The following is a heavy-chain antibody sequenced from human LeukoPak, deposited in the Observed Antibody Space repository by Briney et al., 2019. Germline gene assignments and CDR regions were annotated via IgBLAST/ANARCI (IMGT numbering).Heavy chain of an antibody. Sequence: SETLSLTFTVSGGSISSYYWSWIRQPPGKGLEWVGYIYYSGSTNYNPSLKSRVTISVDTSKNQFSLKLSSVTAADTAVYYCARAGTGAPYYYYYYMDVWGKGTTVTVSS. V-gene: IGHV4-59*01. CDR1: GGSISSYY. CDR2: IYYSGST. J-gene: IGHJ6*03. CDR3: ARAGTGAPYYYYYYMDV. D-gene: IGHD1-14*01.